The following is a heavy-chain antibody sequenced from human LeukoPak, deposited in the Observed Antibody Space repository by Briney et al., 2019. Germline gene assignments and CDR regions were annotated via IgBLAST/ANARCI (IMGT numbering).Heavy chain of an antibody. D-gene: IGHD2-15*01. J-gene: IGHJ4*02. V-gene: IGHV3-21*01. CDR3: ARCSGGGCYYSDDN. CDR1: GFTLSTYS. Sequence: GGSLRLSCAASGFTLSTYSMNWVRQAPGKGLEWVSCISSSSSSYIYYADSLKGRFTISRDNAKNSLYLQMNSLRAEDTAVYYCARCSGGGCYYSDDNWGQGTLVTVSS. CDR2: ISSSSSSYI.